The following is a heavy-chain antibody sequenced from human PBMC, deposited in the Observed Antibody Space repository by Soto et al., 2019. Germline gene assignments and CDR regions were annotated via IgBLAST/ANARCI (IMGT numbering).Heavy chain of an antibody. V-gene: IGHV1-18*01. J-gene: IGHJ3*02. Sequence: ASVKVSCKASGYTFTSYGISRVRQAPGQGLEWMGWISAYNGNTNHAQKLQGRVTMTTDTSTSTAYMELRSLRSDDTAVYYCARDGGYCSSTSCYGPHDAFDIWGQGTMVTVSS. D-gene: IGHD2-2*01. CDR2: ISAYNGNT. CDR3: ARDGGYCSSTSCYGPHDAFDI. CDR1: GYTFTSYG.